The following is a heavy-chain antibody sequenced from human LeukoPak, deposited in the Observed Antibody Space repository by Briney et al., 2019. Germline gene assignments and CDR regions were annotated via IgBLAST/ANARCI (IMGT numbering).Heavy chain of an antibody. CDR2: INPSSGGT. CDR3: AREVPGSNQIFDY. D-gene: IGHD4-11*01. Sequence: ASVKVSCKASGYTFTGYYMHWVRQAPGQGLEWMGWINPSSGGTNYAQKFQGRVTMTRDTSISTAYMELSRLRSDDTAVYYCAREVPGSNQIFDYWGQGTLVTVSS. J-gene: IGHJ4*02. CDR1: GYTFTGYY. V-gene: IGHV1-2*02.